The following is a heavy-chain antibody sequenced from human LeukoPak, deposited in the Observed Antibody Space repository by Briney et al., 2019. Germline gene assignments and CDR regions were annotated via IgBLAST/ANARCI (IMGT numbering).Heavy chain of an antibody. D-gene: IGHD6-19*01. CDR2: IYYSGST. J-gene: IGHJ6*02. CDR3: AGVSGVAVAGSIDYYYYYGMDV. Sequence: PSETLSLTCIVSGGSISSYYWCWIWPPPRKGLGRSGYIYYSGSTNYNPSPTSRVSLPLATTNNQFSLKLSSVTAAETAVYYCAGVSGVAVAGSIDYYYYYGMDVWGQGTTVTVSS. V-gene: IGHV4-59*01. CDR1: GGSISSYY.